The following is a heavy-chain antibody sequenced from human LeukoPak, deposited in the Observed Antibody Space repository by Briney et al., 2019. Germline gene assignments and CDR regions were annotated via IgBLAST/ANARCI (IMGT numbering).Heavy chain of an antibody. CDR3: ARDFRGYDSSGYYYYFDY. Sequence: PGGSLRLSCAASGFTFSSYSMNWVRHAPGKGLEWVSSISSSSSYIYYADSVKGRFTISRDNAKNSLYLQMSSLRAEDTAVYYCARDFRGYDSSGYYYYFDYWGQGTLVTVSS. V-gene: IGHV3-21*01. CDR1: GFTFSSYS. CDR2: ISSSSSYI. J-gene: IGHJ4*02. D-gene: IGHD3-22*01.